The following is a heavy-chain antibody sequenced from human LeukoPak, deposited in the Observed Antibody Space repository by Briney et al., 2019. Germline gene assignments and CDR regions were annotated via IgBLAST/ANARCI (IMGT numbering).Heavy chain of an antibody. CDR1: GFTFSSYG. CDR3: ARDGVRGVPLYWFDP. CDR2: IWSDGGNK. J-gene: IGHJ5*02. D-gene: IGHD3-10*01. V-gene: IGHV3-33*01. Sequence: PGGSLRLSCAASGFTFSSYGMHWVRQAPGKGLEWVAVIWSDGGNKYYADSVKGRFTISRDNSKNTLYLQVDSLRAEDTAVYYCARDGVRGVPLYWFDPWGQGTLVTVSS.